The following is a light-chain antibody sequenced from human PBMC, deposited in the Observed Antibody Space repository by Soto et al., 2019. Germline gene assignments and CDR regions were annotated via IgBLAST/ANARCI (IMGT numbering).Light chain of an antibody. Sequence: EVVLTQSPATLSLSPGERATLSCRASQSVSRYIAWYQQTPGQAPRVLIYDASNRATGIPARFSGRGSGTDFTLTISSLEPEDFAVYYCQQRSHWPQTFGQGTKLEIK. CDR3: QQRSHWPQT. CDR2: DAS. J-gene: IGKJ2*01. V-gene: IGKV3-11*01. CDR1: QSVSRY.